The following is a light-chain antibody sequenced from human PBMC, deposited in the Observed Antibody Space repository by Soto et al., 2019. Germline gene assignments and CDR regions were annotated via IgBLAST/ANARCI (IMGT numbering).Light chain of an antibody. CDR3: QSYESSLSGWI. Sequence: QSVLTQPPSMSRAPGQGVTISCTGSSSNIGAGYDVHWYQQVPGTAPKLLIYGNTNRPSGVPDRFSASKSGTSASLAISGLQAEDEADYYCQSYESSLSGWIFGGGTKLTVL. CDR1: SSNIGAGYD. V-gene: IGLV1-40*01. CDR2: GNT. J-gene: IGLJ2*01.